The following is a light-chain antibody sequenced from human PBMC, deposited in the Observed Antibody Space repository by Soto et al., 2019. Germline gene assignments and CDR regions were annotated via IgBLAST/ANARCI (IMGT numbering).Light chain of an antibody. CDR2: DAS. Sequence: DIQMTQSPSSLSASVGDRVTITCQASQDISNYLNWYQQKPGKAPKLLIYDASNLETGVPSRFSVSGSGTEFTFTISSLQPEDIATYFCQQYDNPSLTFGGGTKVEIK. CDR3: QQYDNPSLT. J-gene: IGKJ4*01. V-gene: IGKV1-33*01. CDR1: QDISNY.